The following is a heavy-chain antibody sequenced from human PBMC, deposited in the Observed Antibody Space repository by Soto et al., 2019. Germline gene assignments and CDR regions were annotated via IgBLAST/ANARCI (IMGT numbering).Heavy chain of an antibody. J-gene: IGHJ3*02. CDR3: ARDCGGDCYAPHDAFDI. D-gene: IGHD2-21*02. CDR1: GGSISSGGYY. Sequence: QVQLQESGPGLVKPSQTLSLTCTVSGGSISSGGYYWSWIRQHPGKGLEWIGYIYYSGSTYYNPSLKSRVTISVDTSKNQFSLKLSSVTAADTAVYYCARDCGGDCYAPHDAFDIWGQGTMVTVSS. CDR2: IYYSGST. V-gene: IGHV4-31*03.